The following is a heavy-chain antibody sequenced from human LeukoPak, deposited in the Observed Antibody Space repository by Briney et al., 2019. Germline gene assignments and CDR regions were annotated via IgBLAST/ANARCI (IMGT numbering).Heavy chain of an antibody. CDR3: ARVGGYYFDY. D-gene: IGHD3-3*01. V-gene: IGHV3-48*03. CDR2: ISSGGSTI. Sequence: GGSLRLSCAASGFTFSSYEMNWVRQAPGKGLEWVSYISSGGSTIYHADSVKGRFTISRDNAKNSLYLQMNSLRAEDTAVYYCARVGGYYFDYWGQGTLVTVSS. J-gene: IGHJ4*02. CDR1: GFTFSSYE.